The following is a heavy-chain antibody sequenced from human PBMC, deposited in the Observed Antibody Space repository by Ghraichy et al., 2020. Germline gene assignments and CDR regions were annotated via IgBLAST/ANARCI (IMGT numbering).Heavy chain of an antibody. CDR1: GFSFSSSW. D-gene: IGHD3-10*01. CDR3: AGSMDRGAISYYYYGMDL. V-gene: IGHV3-7*05. J-gene: IGHJ6*02. CDR2: IKPDGSEQ. Sequence: GGSLRLSCAASGFSFSSSWMSWVRQVPGKGLEWVANIKPDGSEQYYVDSVKGRFTISRDNAKSSLYLQMNSPRAEDTAVYYCAGSMDRGAISYYYYGMDLWGQGTTVNVAS.